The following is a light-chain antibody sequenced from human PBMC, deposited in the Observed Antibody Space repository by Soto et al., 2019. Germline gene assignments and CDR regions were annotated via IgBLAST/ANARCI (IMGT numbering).Light chain of an antibody. J-gene: IGKJ1*01. CDR2: AAS. Sequence: DIQMTQSPSSLSASVGDRVTITCRASQDIRIDLGWFQQKPRKAPKRLIYAASSLQSGVPPRFSGSGSGTEFTLTISSLQPEDFATYYCLQHNNYPPTFGQGTKVEI. CDR3: LQHNNYPPT. CDR1: QDIRID. V-gene: IGKV1-17*01.